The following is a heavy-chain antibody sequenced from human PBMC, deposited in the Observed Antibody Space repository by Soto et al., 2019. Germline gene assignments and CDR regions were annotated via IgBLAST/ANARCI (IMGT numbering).Heavy chain of an antibody. CDR1: GYTFTGYD. V-gene: IGHV1-8*02. CDR3: ARVSSSGWYTGYYYGMDV. D-gene: IGHD6-19*01. CDR2: VNPDSGNT. Sequence: ASVKVSCKASGYTFTGYDINWVRQASGQGLEWMGWVNPDSGNTEYAQKFQGRVTMTTNTSSSTAHMELSSLRSEDKAVYYCARVSSSGWYTGYYYGMDVWGPATSVT. J-gene: IGHJ6*02.